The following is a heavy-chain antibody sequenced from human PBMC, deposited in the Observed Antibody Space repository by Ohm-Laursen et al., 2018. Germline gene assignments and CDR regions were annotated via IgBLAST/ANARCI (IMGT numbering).Heavy chain of an antibody. D-gene: IGHD2-15*01. CDR2: IYYSGST. V-gene: IGHV4-59*01. CDR1: GGSISSYY. J-gene: IGHJ5*02. Sequence: TLSLTCTVSGGSISSYYWSWLRPPPGQGLEWIGYIYYSGSTNYNPSLKSRVTISVDTSKNQFSLKLSTVTTADTAVYYCATFGGHNWFDPWGQGTLVTVSS. CDR3: ATFGGHNWFDP.